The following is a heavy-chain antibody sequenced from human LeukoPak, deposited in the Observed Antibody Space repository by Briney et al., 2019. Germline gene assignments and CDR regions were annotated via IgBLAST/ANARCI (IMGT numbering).Heavy chain of an antibody. J-gene: IGHJ4*02. V-gene: IGHV3-15*01. Sequence: GGSLRLSCAASGFTFSNAWMSWVRQAPGKGLEWFGRIKSKTDGGTTDYAAPVKGRFTISRDDSKNTLYLQMNSLKTEDTAVYYCTTGFLEWLSLKQYYFDYWGQGTLVTVSS. CDR1: GFTFSNAW. CDR2: IKSKTDGGTT. CDR3: TTGFLEWLSLKQYYFDY. D-gene: IGHD3-3*01.